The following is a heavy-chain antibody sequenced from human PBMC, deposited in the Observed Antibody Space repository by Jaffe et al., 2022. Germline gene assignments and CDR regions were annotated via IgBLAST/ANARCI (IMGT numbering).Heavy chain of an antibody. J-gene: IGHJ4*02. CDR3: ARVGGNDYGDYGGVY. V-gene: IGHV1-46*01. D-gene: IGHD4-17*01. Sequence: QVQLVQSGAEVKKPGASVKVSCKASGYTFTSYYMHWVRQAPGQGLEWMGIINPSGGSTSYAQKFQGRVTMTRDTSTSTVYMELSSLRSEDTAVYYCARVGGNDYGDYGGVYWGQGTLVTVSS. CDR2: INPSGGST. CDR1: GYTFTSYY.